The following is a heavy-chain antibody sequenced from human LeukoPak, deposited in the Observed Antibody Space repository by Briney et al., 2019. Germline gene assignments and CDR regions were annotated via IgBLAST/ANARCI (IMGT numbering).Heavy chain of an antibody. CDR3: ARTDYYDSSGPDY. J-gene: IGHJ4*02. CDR1: GFTFSTYA. CDR2: ITSSGSNT. V-gene: IGHV3-23*01. D-gene: IGHD3-22*01. Sequence: GGSLRLSCAASGFTFSTYAMSWVRQAPGKGLEWVSLITSSGSNTYYADSVKGRFTISRDNSKSTLYLQMNSLRAEDTAVYYCARTDYYDSSGPDYWGQGTLVTVSS.